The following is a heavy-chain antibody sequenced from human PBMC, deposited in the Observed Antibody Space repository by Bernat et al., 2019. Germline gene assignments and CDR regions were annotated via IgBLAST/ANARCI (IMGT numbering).Heavy chain of an antibody. CDR1: GFTFSIYW. J-gene: IGHJ3*02. Sequence: EVQLVESGGGLVQPGGSLSLSCAASGFTFSIYWMHWVRQAPGKGLVWVSRINSDGSSTIYADSVKGRFTISRDNAKNTLYLQMNSLRAEDTAVYSCAKERQWLGESDAFDIWGQGTMVTVSS. D-gene: IGHD3-10*01. V-gene: IGHV3-74*01. CDR3: AKERQWLGESDAFDI. CDR2: INSDGSST.